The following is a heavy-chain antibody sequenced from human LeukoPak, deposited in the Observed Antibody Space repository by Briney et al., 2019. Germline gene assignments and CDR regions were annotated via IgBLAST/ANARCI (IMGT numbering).Heavy chain of an antibody. CDR1: GYSFTSYW. CDR3: ARGAGYCSSTSCYLWGPNWFDP. CDR2: IYPGDSDT. V-gene: IGHV5-51*01. J-gene: IGHJ5*02. Sequence: GESLKISCKGSGYSFTSYWIGWVRQMPGKGLEWMGIIYPGDSDTRYSPSFQGQVTISADKSISTAYLQWSSLKASDTAMYYCARGAGYCSSTSCYLWGPNWFDPWGQGTLVTVSS. D-gene: IGHD2-2*01.